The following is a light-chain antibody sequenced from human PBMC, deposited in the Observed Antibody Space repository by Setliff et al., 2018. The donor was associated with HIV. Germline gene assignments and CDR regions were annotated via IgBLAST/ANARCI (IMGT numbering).Light chain of an antibody. Sequence: SALTQPPSASGTPGQRVTISCSGRDSNIGNNYVSWYQLLPGTAPKLLIYRNNQRPSGVHDRFSGSKSGTSASLAISGLRSDDETNYSCAAWDDSLSGVLFGGGTKVTVL. CDR3: AAWDDSLSGVL. CDR1: DSNIGNNY. CDR2: RNN. V-gene: IGLV1-47*01. J-gene: IGLJ3*02.